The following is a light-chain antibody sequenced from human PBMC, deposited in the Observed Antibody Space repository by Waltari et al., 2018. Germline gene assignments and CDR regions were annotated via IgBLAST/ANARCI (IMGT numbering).Light chain of an antibody. CDR2: AAS. CDR1: QGFSSW. Sequence: DIQMNQSPSSVSASVGDRVTITCRTSQGFSSWLAWYQQKPGKAPKLLIYAASTLQSGVPSRFSGSGSGTHFTLTISRLQPEDIATYYCQQAYSLPRTFGQGTTVEIK. CDR3: QQAYSLPRT. J-gene: IGKJ1*01. V-gene: IGKV1-12*01.